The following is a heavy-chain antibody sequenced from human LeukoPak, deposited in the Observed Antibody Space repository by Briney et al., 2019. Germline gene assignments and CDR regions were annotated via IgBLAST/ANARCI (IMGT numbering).Heavy chain of an antibody. D-gene: IGHD3-22*01. Sequence: ASVKVSCKASGYTFTSYVISWVRQAPGQGLEWMGWISAYNGNTNYAQKLQGRVTMTTDTSTSTAYMELRSLRSDDTAVYYCARDRSDYYDSSGYENWFDPWGQGTLVTVSS. CDR3: ARDRSDYYDSSGYENWFDP. V-gene: IGHV1-18*01. CDR2: ISAYNGNT. J-gene: IGHJ5*02. CDR1: GYTFTSYV.